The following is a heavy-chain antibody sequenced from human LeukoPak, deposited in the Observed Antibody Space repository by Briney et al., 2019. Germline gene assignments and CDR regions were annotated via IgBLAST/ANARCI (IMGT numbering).Heavy chain of an antibody. CDR1: GFTFSGCW. D-gene: IGHD4-23*01. CDR2: IYSGGST. V-gene: IGHV3-66*01. J-gene: IGHJ6*03. CDR3: ARSGGNSLGGYYYYYMDV. Sequence: PGGSLRLSCVASGFTFSGCWMHWVRQAPGKGLEWVSVIYSGGSTYYADSVKGRFTISRDNSKNTLYLQMNSLRAEDTAVYYCARSGGNSLGGYYYYYMDVWGKGTTVTISS.